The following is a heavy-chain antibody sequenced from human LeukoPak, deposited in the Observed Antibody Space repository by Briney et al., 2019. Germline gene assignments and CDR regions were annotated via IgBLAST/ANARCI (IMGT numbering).Heavy chain of an antibody. D-gene: IGHD1-26*01. J-gene: IGHJ4*02. CDR1: GDSVSSNSVT. CDR2: TYYRSKWYN. Sequence: SQTLSLTCDISGDSVSSNSVTWNWIRQSPSRGLEWLGRTYYRSKWYNDSAVSVKSRIIINPDTSKNQFSLQLNSVTPEDTAVYYCARADEGASFDYWGQGTLVTVSS. V-gene: IGHV6-1*01. CDR3: ARADEGASFDY.